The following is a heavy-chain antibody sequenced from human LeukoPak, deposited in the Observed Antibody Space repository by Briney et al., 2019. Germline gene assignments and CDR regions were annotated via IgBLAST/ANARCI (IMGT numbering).Heavy chain of an antibody. V-gene: IGHV3-33*08. D-gene: IGHD4-17*01. CDR3: ARDDDYDDHNTFDM. CDR2: IWSHGNTK. CDR1: GFTFSSYG. Sequence: GGSLRLSCAASGFTFSSYGMHWVRQAPGKGLEWVAVIWSHGNTKKYADSVTGRFTISSDNSKNTLYLEMNTLRAEDTAVYYCARDDDYDDHNTFDMWGHGTMVTVSS. J-gene: IGHJ3*02.